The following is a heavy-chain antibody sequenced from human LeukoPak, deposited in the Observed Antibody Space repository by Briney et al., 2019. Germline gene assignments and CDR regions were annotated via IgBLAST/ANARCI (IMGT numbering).Heavy chain of an antibody. CDR1: GFTFSSYS. J-gene: IGHJ4*02. CDR2: ISSSSSYI. V-gene: IGHV3-21*01. CDR3: ASPFVCVDTAMDAGCYFDY. D-gene: IGHD5-18*01. Sequence: GGSLRLSCAASGFTFSSYSMNWVRQAPGKGLEWVSSISSSSSYIYYADSVKGRFAISRDNAKNSLYLQMNSLRAEDTAVYYCASPFVCVDTAMDAGCYFDYWGQGTLVTVSS.